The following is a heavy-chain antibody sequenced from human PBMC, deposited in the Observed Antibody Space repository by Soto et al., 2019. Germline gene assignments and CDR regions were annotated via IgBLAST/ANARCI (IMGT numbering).Heavy chain of an antibody. CDR3: AKDSLSSGYYSGPDY. Sequence: PGGSLRLSCAASGFTFSSYAMSWVRQAPGKGLEWVSAISGSGGSTYYADSVKGRFTISRDNSKNTLYLQMNSLRAEDTVVYYCAKDSLSSGYYSGPDYWGQGTLVTVSS. CDR2: ISGSGGST. D-gene: IGHD3-22*01. J-gene: IGHJ4*02. V-gene: IGHV3-23*01. CDR1: GFTFSSYA.